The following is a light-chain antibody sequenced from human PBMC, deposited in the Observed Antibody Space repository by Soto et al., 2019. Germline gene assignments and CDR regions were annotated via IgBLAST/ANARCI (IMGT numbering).Light chain of an antibody. J-gene: IGKJ1*01. CDR1: QSLLYSSNNKNY. CDR3: LQHHATLTWP. Sequence: DIVMTQSPDSLAVSLGERATINCKSSQSLLYSSNNKNYLSWYQQKSGQPPKLLIYWASTRESGVPDRFSGSGSGTDFTLTISSLQAEDVAVYYCLQHHATLTWPFGKGTKV. V-gene: IGKV4-1*01. CDR2: WAS.